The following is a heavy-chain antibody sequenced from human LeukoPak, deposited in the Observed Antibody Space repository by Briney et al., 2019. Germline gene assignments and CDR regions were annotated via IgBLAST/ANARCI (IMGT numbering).Heavy chain of an antibody. J-gene: IGHJ6*02. CDR2: IYTSGST. CDR1: GGSISSYY. V-gene: IGHV4-4*07. D-gene: IGHD6-13*01. CDR3: ARDSVAAVGTGYYYYGMDV. Sequence: SETLSLTCTVSGGSISSYYWSWIRQPAGKGLEWIGRIYTSGSTNYNPSLKSRVTMSVDTSKNQFSLKLSSVTAADTAVYYCARDSVAAVGTGYYYYGMDVWGQGTTVTVSS.